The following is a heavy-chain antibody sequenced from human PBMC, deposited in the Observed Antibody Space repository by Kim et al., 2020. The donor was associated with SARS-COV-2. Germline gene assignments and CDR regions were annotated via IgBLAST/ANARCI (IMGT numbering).Heavy chain of an antibody. Sequence: SETLSLTCTVSGGSVSSGSYYWSWIRQPPGKGLEWIGYIYYSGSTNYNPSLKSRVTISVDTSKNQFSLKLSSVTAADTAVYYCAREPVGPDYGDPYFDYWGQGTLVTVSS. CDR1: GGSVSSGSYY. CDR2: IYYSGST. CDR3: AREPVGPDYGDPYFDY. J-gene: IGHJ4*02. V-gene: IGHV4-61*01. D-gene: IGHD4-17*01.